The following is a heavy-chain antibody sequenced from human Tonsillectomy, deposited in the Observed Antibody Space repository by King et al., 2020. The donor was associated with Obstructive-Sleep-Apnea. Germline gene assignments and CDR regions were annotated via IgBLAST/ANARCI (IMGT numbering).Heavy chain of an antibody. CDR2: IDCADDK. D-gene: IGHD5-24*01. V-gene: IGHV2-70*01. J-gene: IGHJ3*02. CDR3: ARVVADGYDAFDI. CDR1: GFSLTTRAMC. Sequence: VTLKESGPALVKSTQTLTLTCTFSGFSLTTRAMCVSWIRQPPGKALEWLAPIDCADDKYYNTSLKIRLTISKDTSKNQVALTMTNLDPADTGTYYCARVVADGYDAFDIWGQGTMVTVSS.